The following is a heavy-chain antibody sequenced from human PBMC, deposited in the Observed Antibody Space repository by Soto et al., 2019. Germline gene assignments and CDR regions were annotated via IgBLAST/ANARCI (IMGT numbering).Heavy chain of an antibody. V-gene: IGHV3-23*01. CDR3: AKRATGTYFDY. D-gene: IGHD1-1*01. CDR2: ISGSGDST. J-gene: IGHJ4*02. CDR1: GFTFISYA. Sequence: GGSLRLSCAASGFTFISYAMSWVRQAPGKGLEWVSVISGSGDSTYYADSVKGRFTISRDNSKNTLYLQMNSLRAEDTAVYYCAKRATGTYFDYWGQGTLVTVSS.